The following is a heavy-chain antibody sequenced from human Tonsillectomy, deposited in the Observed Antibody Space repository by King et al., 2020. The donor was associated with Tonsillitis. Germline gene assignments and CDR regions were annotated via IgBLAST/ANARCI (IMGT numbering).Heavy chain of an antibody. CDR3: ARDRSALDYFDSSLVC. CDR1: GYTFTDSY. J-gene: IGHJ4*02. D-gene: IGHD3-22*01. CDR2: INPNSGDT. V-gene: IGHV1-2*02. Sequence: MQLVQSGAEVKKPGASVKVSCKASGYTFTDSYMHWVRQAPGQGLELMGWINPNSGDTNYAQKFQCRGTMTRDTSIRPAYMELSRLRSDDTAVYYCARDRSALDYFDSSLVCWGQGTLVTVSS.